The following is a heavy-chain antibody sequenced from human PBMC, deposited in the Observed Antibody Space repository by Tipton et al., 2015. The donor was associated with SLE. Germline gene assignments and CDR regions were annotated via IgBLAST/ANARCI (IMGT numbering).Heavy chain of an antibody. CDR2: IYYSGST. CDR3: AKGGYDNWFDP. Sequence: LRLSCTVSGGSISSYYWSWIRQPPGKGLEWIGYIYYSGSTNYIPSIKSRVTISVDTSKNQFSLKLSSVTAADTAVYYCAKGGYDNWFDPWGQGTLVTVSS. D-gene: IGHD5-12*01. CDR1: GGSISSYY. J-gene: IGHJ5*02. V-gene: IGHV4-59*01.